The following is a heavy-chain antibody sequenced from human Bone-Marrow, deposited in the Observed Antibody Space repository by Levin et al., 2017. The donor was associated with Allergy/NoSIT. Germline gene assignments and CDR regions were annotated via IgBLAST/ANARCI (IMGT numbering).Heavy chain of an antibody. J-gene: IGHJ4*02. Sequence: GGSLRLSCAASGFTLSDYYMTWIRQAPGKGLEWISHIASSGSPTHYSDAVKGRFTISRDIAKNSMYLQMNSLTAEDTAVYYCATSVPRGYWGQGTLVTVSS. V-gene: IGHV3-11*01. CDR3: ATSVPRGY. CDR1: GFTLSDYY. CDR2: IASSGSPT.